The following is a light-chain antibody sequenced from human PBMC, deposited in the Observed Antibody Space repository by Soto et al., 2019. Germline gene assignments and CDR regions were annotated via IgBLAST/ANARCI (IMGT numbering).Light chain of an antibody. J-gene: IGLJ3*02. Sequence: QSVLTQPRSVSGSPGQSVTISCTGTSSYLGDDNFVSWYQQHPGKAPKLTIYDVTKRPSGVPDRFTGSKSGNAASLTISGLQTEDEADYYCCSNANTNRVFGGGTKLTVL. CDR3: CSNANTNRV. CDR1: SSYLGDDNF. CDR2: DVT. V-gene: IGLV2-11*01.